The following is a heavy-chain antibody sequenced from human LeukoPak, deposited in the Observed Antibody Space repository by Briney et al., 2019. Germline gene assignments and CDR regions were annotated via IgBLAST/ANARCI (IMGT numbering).Heavy chain of an antibody. CDR2: ISYDGSNK. CDR1: GFTFSSYA. V-gene: IGHV3-30*04. CDR3: ARDRWSGQLLLLFAS. J-gene: IGHJ4*02. Sequence: GGSLRLSCAASGFTFSSYAMHWVRQAPGKGLEWVAVISYDGSNKYYADSVKGRFTISRDNSKNTLYLQMNSLRAEDTAVYYCARDRWSGQLLLLFASWGQGTLVTVSS. D-gene: IGHD2-2*01.